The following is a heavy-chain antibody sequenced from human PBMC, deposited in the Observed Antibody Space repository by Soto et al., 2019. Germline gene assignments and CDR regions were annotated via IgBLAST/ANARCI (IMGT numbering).Heavy chain of an antibody. D-gene: IGHD2-2*03. J-gene: IGHJ6*02. V-gene: IGHV4-59*08. CDR1: GCSISPYY. CDR2: IFHSEST. CDR3: ARLNGYCVSTNCHGYYGMDV. Sequence: PSETLSLTCSVSGCSISPYYWNWIRQPPGKGLEWIGNIFHSESTYYNPSLLSRVTISVDTSKNEFSLRLSSVTAADTAVYYCARLNGYCVSTNCHGYYGMDVWGQGTTVTVSS.